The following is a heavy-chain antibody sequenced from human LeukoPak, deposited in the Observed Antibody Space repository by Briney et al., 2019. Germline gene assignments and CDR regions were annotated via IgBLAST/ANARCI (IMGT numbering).Heavy chain of an antibody. Sequence: PGGSLRLSCAASGFTFSSYEMNWVRQAPGKGLEWVSYISSSGSTTYYADSVKGRFTISRDNSKNTLYLQMNSLRAEDTAVYYCANPMVRGVIGRFDYWGQGTLVTVSS. J-gene: IGHJ4*02. D-gene: IGHD3-10*01. CDR2: ISSSGSTT. CDR3: ANPMVRGVIGRFDY. CDR1: GFTFSSYE. V-gene: IGHV3-48*03.